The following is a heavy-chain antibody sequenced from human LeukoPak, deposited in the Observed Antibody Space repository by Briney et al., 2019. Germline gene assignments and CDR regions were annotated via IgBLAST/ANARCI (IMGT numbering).Heavy chain of an antibody. D-gene: IGHD2-2*01. CDR2: INSDGSST. J-gene: IGHJ5*02. CDR3: ARGGIVVVPAANNWFDP. Sequence: GGSLRLSCAASGFIFSIYWMHWVRHAPGKGLVWVSRINSDGSSTSYADSVKGRFTISRDNAKNTLYLQMNSLRAEDTAVYYCARGGIVVVPAANNWFDPWGQGTLVTVSS. V-gene: IGHV3-74*01. CDR1: GFIFSIYW.